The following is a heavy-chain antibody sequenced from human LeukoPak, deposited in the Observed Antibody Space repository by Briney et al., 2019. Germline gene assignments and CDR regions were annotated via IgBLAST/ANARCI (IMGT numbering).Heavy chain of an antibody. Sequence: ASVKVSCKASGYTFTSYYMHWVRQAPGQGLEWMGIINPSGGSTSYAQKFQGRVTTTRDTSTSTVYMELSSLRSEDTAVYYCARDFVGAVAGNYYYYGMDVWGQGTTVTVSS. CDR3: ARDFVGAVAGNYYYYGMDV. V-gene: IGHV1-46*01. CDR2: INPSGGST. CDR1: GYTFTSYY. D-gene: IGHD6-19*01. J-gene: IGHJ6*02.